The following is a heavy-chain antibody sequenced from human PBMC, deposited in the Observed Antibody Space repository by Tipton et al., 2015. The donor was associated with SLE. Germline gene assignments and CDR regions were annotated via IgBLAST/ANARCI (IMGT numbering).Heavy chain of an antibody. Sequence: TLSLTCTVSGGSVRSSSFYWAWIRQPPGKGLEWIVTISSSGSTFYNSSLRSRVTISLGTSNNQFSLKLTSVTAADTAVFYCARHFMGFTMATRALDYWGQGTLVTVSS. CDR1: GGSVRSSSFY. D-gene: IGHD5-24*01. CDR3: ARHFMGFTMATRALDY. V-gene: IGHV4-39*01. CDR2: ISSSGST. J-gene: IGHJ4*02.